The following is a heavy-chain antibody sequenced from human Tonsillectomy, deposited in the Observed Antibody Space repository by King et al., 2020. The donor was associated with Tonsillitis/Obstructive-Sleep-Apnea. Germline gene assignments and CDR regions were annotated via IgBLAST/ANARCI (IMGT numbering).Heavy chain of an antibody. CDR1: GFTFSDHY. J-gene: IGHJ4*02. D-gene: IGHD2-15*01. CDR2: TRNRGNSYTT. Sequence: VQLVESGGGLVQSGGSLRLSCAASGFTFSDHYMDWVRQAPGKGLEWVGRTRNRGNSYTTEYAASVKGRFTISRDDSKNSLYLQMNSLKTEDTAVYYCARDLNLSGGGYWGQGTLVTVSS. CDR3: ARDLNLSGGGY. V-gene: IGHV3-72*01.